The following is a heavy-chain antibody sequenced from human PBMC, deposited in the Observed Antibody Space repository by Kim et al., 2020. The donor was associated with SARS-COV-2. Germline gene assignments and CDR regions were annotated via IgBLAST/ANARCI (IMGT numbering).Heavy chain of an antibody. J-gene: IGHJ6*02. D-gene: IGHD3-9*01. CDR1: GFTFSSYD. Sequence: GGSLRLSCAASGFTFSSYDMHWVRQATGKGLEWVSAIGTAGDTYYPGSVKGRFTISRENAKNSLYLQMNSLRAGDTAVYYCARVYYDILSHTSFGGMDVWGQGTTVTVSS. CDR3: ARVYYDILSHTSFGGMDV. V-gene: IGHV3-13*01. CDR2: IGTAGDT.